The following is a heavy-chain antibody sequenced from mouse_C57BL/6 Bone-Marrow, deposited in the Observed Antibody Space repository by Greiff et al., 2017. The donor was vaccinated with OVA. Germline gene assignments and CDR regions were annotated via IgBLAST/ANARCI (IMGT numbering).Heavy chain of an antibody. CDR2: IDPENGDT. Sequence: EVKLQESGAELVRPGASVKLSCTASGFNIKDDYMHWVKQRPEQGLEWIGWIDPENGDTEYASKFQGKATITADTSSNTAYLQRSSLTSEDTAVDYCTSYGNFDYWGQGTTLTVSS. D-gene: IGHD2-1*01. CDR3: TSYGNFDY. CDR1: GFNIKDDY. J-gene: IGHJ2*01. V-gene: IGHV14-4*01.